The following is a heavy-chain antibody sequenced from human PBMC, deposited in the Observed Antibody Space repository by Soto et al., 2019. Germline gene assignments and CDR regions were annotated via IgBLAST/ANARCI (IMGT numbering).Heavy chain of an antibody. Sequence: QVHLVQSGAEVKMPGSSVKVSCTASGDTFNRYSLSWVRQAPGQGLEWMGRTIPMVGMTHYAQKFQGRVTINADKSTSTAYMVVSSLRSEDTAVYYCVTSYGSGSAPFDFWGQGTLVTVSS. CDR2: TIPMVGMT. V-gene: IGHV1-69*02. CDR3: VTSYGSGSAPFDF. J-gene: IGHJ4*02. D-gene: IGHD3-10*01. CDR1: GDTFNRYS.